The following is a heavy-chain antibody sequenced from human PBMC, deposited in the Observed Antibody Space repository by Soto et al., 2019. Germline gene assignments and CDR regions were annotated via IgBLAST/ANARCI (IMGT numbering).Heavy chain of an antibody. CDR1: GYTFTSYG. V-gene: IGHV1-18*01. CDR2: TSAYNGNT. CDR3: ARDLGYCSSTNCRRAIGY. J-gene: IGHJ4*02. D-gene: IGHD2-2*01. Sequence: ASVKVSCKASGYTFTSYGISWVRQAPGQGLEWMGWTSAYNGNTNYAQKLQGRVTMTTDTSTSTAYMELRSLRSDDTAVYYCARDLGYCSSTNCRRAIGYWGQGTLVTVSS.